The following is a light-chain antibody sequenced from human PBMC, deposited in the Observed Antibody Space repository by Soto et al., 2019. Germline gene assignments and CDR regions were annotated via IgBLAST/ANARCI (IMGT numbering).Light chain of an antibody. J-gene: IGLJ1*01. CDR1: SNDVGGYNY. Sequence: QSALTQPASVSGSAGQSITISCTGTSNDVGGYNYVSWYQQHPGKAPKLIIYDVTIRPSGVSNRFSGSKSGNTASLAIFGLRAEDEADYHCSSYSGSSTLYVFGTGTKVTVL. CDR3: SSYSGSSTLYV. CDR2: DVT. V-gene: IGLV2-14*03.